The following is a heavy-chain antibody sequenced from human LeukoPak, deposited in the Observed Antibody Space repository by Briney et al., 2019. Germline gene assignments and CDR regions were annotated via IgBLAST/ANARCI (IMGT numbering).Heavy chain of an antibody. CDR1: GGTFSSYA. CDR2: IIPIFGTA. D-gene: IGHD4-17*01. CDR3: ARGGTTISNYYYYMDV. Sequence: GASVKVSCKASGGTFSSYAISWVRQAPGQGLEWMGGIIPIFGTANYAQKFQGRDTITTDESTSTAYMELSSLRSEDTAVYYCARGGTTISNYYYYMDVWGKGTTVTVSS. V-gene: IGHV1-69*05. J-gene: IGHJ6*03.